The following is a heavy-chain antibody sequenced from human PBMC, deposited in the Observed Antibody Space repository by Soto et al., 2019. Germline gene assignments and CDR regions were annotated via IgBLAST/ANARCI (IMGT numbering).Heavy chain of an antibody. V-gene: IGHV1-46*01. CDR3: ARENEGLHTIDY. Sequence: ASVKVSCKASGYTFTIYYMHWVRQAPGQGLEWMGIINPSGGSTSYAQKFQGRVTMTRDTSTSTVYMELSSLRSEDTAVYYCARENEGLHTIDYWGQGTLVSVSS. J-gene: IGHJ4*02. CDR2: INPSGGST. CDR1: GYTFTIYY.